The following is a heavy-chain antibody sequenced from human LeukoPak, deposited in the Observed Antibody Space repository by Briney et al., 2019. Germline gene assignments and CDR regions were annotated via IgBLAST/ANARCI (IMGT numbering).Heavy chain of an antibody. CDR3: ARAQWLKPGDY. Sequence: GGSLRLSCAASGFTFSSYSMNWVRRAPGKGLEWVSSISSSSSYIYYADSVKGRFTISRDNAKNSLYLQMNSLRAEDTAVYYCARAQWLKPGDYWGQGTLVTVSS. D-gene: IGHD6-19*01. V-gene: IGHV3-21*01. CDR2: ISSSSSYI. J-gene: IGHJ4*02. CDR1: GFTFSSYS.